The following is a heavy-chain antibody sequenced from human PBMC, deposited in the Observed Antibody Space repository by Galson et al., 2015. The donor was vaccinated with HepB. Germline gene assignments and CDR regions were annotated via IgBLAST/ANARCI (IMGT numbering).Heavy chain of an antibody. Sequence: ETLSLTCTVSGGSISSSSYYWGWIRQPPGKGLEWIGSIYYSGSTYYNPSLKSRVTISVDTSKNQFSLKLSSVTAADTAVYYCARRGGYGDYEFDYWGQGTLVTVSS. V-gene: IGHV4-39*01. J-gene: IGHJ4*02. D-gene: IGHD4-17*01. CDR2: IYYSGST. CDR1: GGSISSSSYY. CDR3: ARRGGYGDYEFDY.